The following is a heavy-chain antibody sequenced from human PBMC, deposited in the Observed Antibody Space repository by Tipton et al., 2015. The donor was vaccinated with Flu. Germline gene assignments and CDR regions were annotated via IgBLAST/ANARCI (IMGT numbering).Heavy chain of an antibody. J-gene: IGHJ5*02. Sequence: SLRLSCAASGFTFDDYAMHWVRQAPGKGLEWVSGISWNSGSIGYADSVKGRFTISRDNAKNSLYLQMNSLRAEDTALYYCAKGKYSGWYNWFDPWGQGTLVTVSS. D-gene: IGHD6-19*01. CDR3: AKGKYSGWYNWFDP. V-gene: IGHV3-9*01. CDR2: ISWNSGSI. CDR1: GFTFDDYA.